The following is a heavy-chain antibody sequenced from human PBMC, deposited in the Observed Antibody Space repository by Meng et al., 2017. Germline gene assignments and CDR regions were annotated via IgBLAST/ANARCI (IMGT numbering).Heavy chain of an antibody. Sequence: QVQVVDAGAEVHKAGVAVNVSSKSSRYTFTGYYLHWVRQAPGRVGEWMGRTNSYSGGTNSAQKCQGRVIMTTDTSISIAHMELTTRLWTTVRGISVAAYSFHYWGQGTLVTVSS. J-gene: IGHJ4*02. D-gene: IGHD6-19*01. V-gene: IGHV1-2*02. CDR3: AAYSFHY. CDR2: TNSYSGGT. CDR1: RYTFTGYY.